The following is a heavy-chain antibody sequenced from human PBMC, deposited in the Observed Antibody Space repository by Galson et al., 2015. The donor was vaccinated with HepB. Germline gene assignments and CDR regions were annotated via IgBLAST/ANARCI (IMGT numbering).Heavy chain of an antibody. Sequence: LRLSCAASGFPVTYNYVSWVRQAPGKGLEWVSLIYRGGATSYADSVQGRFIISRDSSTNTVYLQMRRLRVDDSAIYYCARDEAGTPARHFWGQGVLVAVSS. CDR3: ARDEAGTPARHF. J-gene: IGHJ4*02. V-gene: IGHV3-66*01. CDR2: IYRGGAT. CDR1: GFPVTYNY.